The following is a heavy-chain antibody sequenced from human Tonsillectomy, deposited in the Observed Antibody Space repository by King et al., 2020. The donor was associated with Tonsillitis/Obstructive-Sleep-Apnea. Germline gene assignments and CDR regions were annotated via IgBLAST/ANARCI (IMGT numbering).Heavy chain of an antibody. CDR1: VFTFSGYY. CDR3: ARTRRGSLNWFDP. V-gene: IGHV3-11*05. Sequence: VQLVESGGGLVKPGGSLSLSCAASVFTFSGYYMSWIRQAPGKGREWVSYISSSISYTNYADSVKGRFTISRDNPKNSLYLQMNSLRAEDTAVYYCARTRRGSLNWFDPWGQGTLVTVSS. D-gene: IGHD6-13*01. J-gene: IGHJ5*02. CDR2: ISSSISYT.